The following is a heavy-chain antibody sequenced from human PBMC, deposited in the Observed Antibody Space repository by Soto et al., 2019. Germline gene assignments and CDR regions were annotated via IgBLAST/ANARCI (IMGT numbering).Heavy chain of an antibody. CDR2: IYPGDSDT. CDR1: GYTFTTSW. V-gene: IGHV5-51*01. J-gene: IGHJ6*02. D-gene: IGHD3-22*01. Sequence: GESLKISCQASGYTFTTSWIAWVRQMPGQGLEWMGIIYPGDSDTRYNPSFQGHVSISADKSTNTAYLQWSSLKASDTAMYYCARDYYDSSGYPWSYYGMDVWGQGTTVTVSS. CDR3: ARDYYDSSGYPWSYYGMDV.